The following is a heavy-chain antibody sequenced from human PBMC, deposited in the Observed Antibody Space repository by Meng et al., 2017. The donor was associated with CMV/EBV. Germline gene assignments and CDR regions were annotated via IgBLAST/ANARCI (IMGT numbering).Heavy chain of an antibody. D-gene: IGHD2-2*01. CDR2: ISSSGSTI. V-gene: IGHV3-48*04. J-gene: IGHJ6*02. CDR3: ARLAPADPAYYYYGMDV. CDR1: GFTFSSYS. Sequence: GGSLRLSCAASGFTFSSYSMNWVRQAPGKGLEWVSYISSSGSTIYYAESVKGRFTISRDNAKNSLYLQMNSLRAEDTAVYYCARLAPADPAYYYYGMDVWGQGTTVTSP.